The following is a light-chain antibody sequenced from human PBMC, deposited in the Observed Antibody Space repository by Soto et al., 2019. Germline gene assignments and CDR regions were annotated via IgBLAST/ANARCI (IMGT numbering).Light chain of an antibody. CDR3: SSYTISSTQV. CDR2: EVT. J-gene: IGLJ1*01. V-gene: IGLV2-14*01. CDR1: SSDVGRYNY. Sequence: QSVLTQPASVSGSSGQSITFSCTGTSSDVGRYNYVSWYQHHPGKAPKLLISEVTNRPSGVSNRFSGSKSGNTASLTISGLRAEDEADYYCSSYTISSTQVFGTGTKVTVL.